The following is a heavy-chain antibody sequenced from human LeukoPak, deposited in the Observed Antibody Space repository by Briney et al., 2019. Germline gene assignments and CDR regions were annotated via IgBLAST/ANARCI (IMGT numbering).Heavy chain of an antibody. CDR1: GGSISSGGYY. Sequence: SETLSLTCTVSGGSISSGGYYWSWIRQHPGKGLEWIGYIYYSGSTYYNPSLKSRVTISVDTSKNQFSLKLSSVTAADTAVYYCARAELERRGAFDIWGQGTMVTVSS. V-gene: IGHV4-31*03. CDR3: ARAELERRGAFDI. D-gene: IGHD1-1*01. CDR2: IYYSGST. J-gene: IGHJ3*02.